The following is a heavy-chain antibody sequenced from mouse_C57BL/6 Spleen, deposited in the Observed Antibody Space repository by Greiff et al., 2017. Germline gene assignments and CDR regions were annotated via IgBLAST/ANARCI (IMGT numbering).Heavy chain of an antibody. CDR3: ARATVVPYWYFDV. J-gene: IGHJ1*03. CDR1: GFTFSDYG. Sequence: EVQLVESGGGLVKPGGSLKLSCAASGFTFSDYGMHWVRQAPEKGLEWVAYISSGSSTIYYADTVKGRFTISRDNAKNTLFLQMTSLRSEDTAMYYGARATVVPYWYFDVWGTGTTVTVSS. V-gene: IGHV5-17*01. D-gene: IGHD1-1*01. CDR2: ISSGSSTI.